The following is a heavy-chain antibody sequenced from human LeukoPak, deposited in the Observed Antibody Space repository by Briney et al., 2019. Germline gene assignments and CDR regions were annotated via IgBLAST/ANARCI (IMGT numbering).Heavy chain of an antibody. D-gene: IGHD3-10*01. V-gene: IGHV3-64D*09. CDR1: GFTFSSYA. CDR2: ISSNGGST. CDR3: VKEQVELLWFGELGY. Sequence: GGSLRLSCSASGFTFSSYAMHWVRQAPGKGLEYVSAISSNGGSTYYADSVKGRFTISRDNSKNTLYLQMSSLRAGDTAVYYCVKEQVELLWFGELGYWGQGTLVTVSS. J-gene: IGHJ4*02.